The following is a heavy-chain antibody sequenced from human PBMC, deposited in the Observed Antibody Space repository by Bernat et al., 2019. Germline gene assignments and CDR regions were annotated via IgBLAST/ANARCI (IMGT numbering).Heavy chain of an antibody. D-gene: IGHD2-8*01. CDR1: GFTFTGST. J-gene: IGHJ6*02. CDR2: VRSQVSNYAT. Sequence: EVQLVESGGGLVQPGGSLKLSCAASGFTFTGSTMYWVRQASGKGLEWVGRVRSQVSNYATTYAASVKGRFTISRDDSKNTAYLEMTGLKTEDTAVYYCTTDLGVMDPNYYYGMDVWGQGTTVTVSS. V-gene: IGHV3-73*01. CDR3: TTDLGVMDPNYYYGMDV.